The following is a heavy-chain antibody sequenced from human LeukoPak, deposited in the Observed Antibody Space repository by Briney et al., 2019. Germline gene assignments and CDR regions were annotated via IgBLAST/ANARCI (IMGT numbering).Heavy chain of an antibody. CDR2: IKQDGSEK. J-gene: IGHJ6*02. D-gene: IGHD4-17*01. Sequence: PGGSLRLSCAASGFTFSSYAMSWVRQAPGKRLEWVANIKQDGSEKYYLDSVKGRFTISRDNARNSLYLQMNSLRAEDTALYYCAKDESETTFYYYGMDVWGQGTTVTVSS. CDR3: AKDESETTFYYYGMDV. V-gene: IGHV3-7*03. CDR1: GFTFSSYA.